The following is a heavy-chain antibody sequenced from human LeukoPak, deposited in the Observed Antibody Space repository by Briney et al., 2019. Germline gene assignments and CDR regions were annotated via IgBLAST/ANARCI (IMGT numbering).Heavy chain of an antibody. CDR3: ASDYYDSSGYPRDY. CDR2: IKQDGSEK. Sequence: GGSLRLSCAASGFTFSSYSMNWVRQAPGKGLEWVANIKQDGSEKYYVDSVKGRFTISRDNAKNSLYLQMNSLRAEDTAVYYCASDYYDSSGYPRDYWGQGTLVTVSS. J-gene: IGHJ4*02. V-gene: IGHV3-7*01. CDR1: GFTFSSYS. D-gene: IGHD3-22*01.